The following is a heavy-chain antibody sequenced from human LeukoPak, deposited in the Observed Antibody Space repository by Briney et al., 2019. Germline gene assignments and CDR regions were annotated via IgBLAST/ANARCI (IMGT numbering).Heavy chain of an antibody. V-gene: IGHV4-34*01. CDR1: GGSFSGYY. CDR3: ARRSGSYLGY. J-gene: IGHJ4*02. Sequence: SSGTLSLTCAVYGGSFSGYYWSWIRQPPGKGLEWIGEINHSGSTNYNPSLKSRVTISVDTSKNQFSLKLSSVTAADTAVYYCARRSGSYLGYWGQGTLVTVSS. CDR2: INHSGST. D-gene: IGHD1-26*01.